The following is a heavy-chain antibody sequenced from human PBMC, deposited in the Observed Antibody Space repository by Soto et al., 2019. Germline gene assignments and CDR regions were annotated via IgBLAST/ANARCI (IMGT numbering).Heavy chain of an antibody. D-gene: IGHD3-9*01. CDR1: VFTFSKFD. V-gene: IGHV3-48*03. CDR3: VRDHSHIILTPFDL. Sequence: GGSLRPDWAASVFTFSKFDMKWVRQVPGKGLEWLSYISFRGTTTYYAVSGRGRFTISRDNAKNSVFLQMDSLRVEDTAISYCVRDHSHIILTPFDLWGQGTLVTVSS. J-gene: IGHJ4*02. CDR2: ISFRGTTT.